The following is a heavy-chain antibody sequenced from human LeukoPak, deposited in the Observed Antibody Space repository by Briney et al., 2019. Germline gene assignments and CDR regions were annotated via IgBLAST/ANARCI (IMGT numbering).Heavy chain of an antibody. J-gene: IGHJ4*02. V-gene: IGHV1-2*02. CDR2: INPNSGGT. CDR1: GYTFTGYY. CDR3: ARVRRVGGTLAPLGI. Sequence: ASVKVSCKASGYTFTGYYMHWVRQAPGQGLEWMGWINPNSGGTNYAQKFQGSVTMTRDTPISTAYMGLSRLRSDAAAVYCWARVRRVGGTLAPLGIWGQGTLVTVSS. D-gene: IGHD1-26*01.